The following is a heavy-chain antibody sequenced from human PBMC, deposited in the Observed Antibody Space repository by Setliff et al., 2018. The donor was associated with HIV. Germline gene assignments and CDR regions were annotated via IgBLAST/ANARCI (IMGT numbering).Heavy chain of an antibody. CDR2: IYHIGST. V-gene: IGHV4-59*08. J-gene: IGHJ4*02. Sequence: PSETLSLTCTVSGGSINNYFWSWIRQSPGKGLEWIGEIYHIGSTNYNPSLKSRVTISVDKSKNHFSLKLSSVTAADTAVYYCARQPLYNGYDWRSYYFDYWGQGSLVTVSS. CDR3: ARQPLYNGYDWRSYYFDY. CDR1: GGSINNYF. D-gene: IGHD5-12*01.